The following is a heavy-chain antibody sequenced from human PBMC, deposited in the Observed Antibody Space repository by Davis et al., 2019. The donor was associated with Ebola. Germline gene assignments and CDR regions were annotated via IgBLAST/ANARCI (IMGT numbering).Heavy chain of an antibody. D-gene: IGHD2-15*01. CDR1: GGTFSSYA. CDR3: ARGGYCSGGSCLRCYYYYGMDV. CDR2: IIPILGIA. Sequence: AASVKVSCKASGGTFSSYAISWVRQAPGQGLEWMGRIIPILGIANYAQKFQGRVTITADKSTSTAYMELSSLRSEDTAVYYCARGGYCSGGSCLRCYYYYGMDVWGQGTTVTVSS. J-gene: IGHJ6*02. V-gene: IGHV1-69*04.